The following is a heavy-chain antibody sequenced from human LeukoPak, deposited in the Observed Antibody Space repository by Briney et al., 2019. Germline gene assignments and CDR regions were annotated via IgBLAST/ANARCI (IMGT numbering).Heavy chain of an antibody. J-gene: IGHJ4*02. CDR1: GFTFSSFS. CDR3: ASDPNRLADNGGDYFDN. CDR2: ISYDGSHK. Sequence: PGRSLRLSCVASGFTFSSFSMHWVRQPPGKGLEWVAGISYDGSHKYYGDSVKGRFTISRDNSKNTVYLQMNTLGPQDTAVFYCASDPNRLADNGGDYFDNWGQGTPVTVSS. D-gene: IGHD2-21*01. V-gene: IGHV3-30*06.